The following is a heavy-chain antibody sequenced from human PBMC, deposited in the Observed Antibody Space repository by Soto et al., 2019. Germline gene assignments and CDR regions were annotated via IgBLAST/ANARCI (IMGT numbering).Heavy chain of an antibody. CDR2: INAGNGNT. V-gene: IGHV1-3*01. CDR1: GYTFTSYA. CDR3: ARESVTIFGVVPSADY. D-gene: IGHD3-3*01. J-gene: IGHJ4*02. Sequence: ASVKVSCTASGYTFTSYAMHWVRQAPGQRLEWMGWINAGNGNTKYSQKFQGRVTMTTDTSTSTAYMELRSLRSDDTAVYYCARESVTIFGVVPSADYWGQGTLVTVSS.